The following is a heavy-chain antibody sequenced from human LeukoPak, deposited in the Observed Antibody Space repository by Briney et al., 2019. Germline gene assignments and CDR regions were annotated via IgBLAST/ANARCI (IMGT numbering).Heavy chain of an antibody. D-gene: IGHD3-9*01. Sequence: ASVKVSCKASGYTFTGYYMHWVRQAPGQGLEWMGWISAYNGNTNYAQKLQGRVTMTTDTSTSTAYMELRSLRSDDTAVYYCARENYDILTGYYYRNDAFDIWGQGTMVTVSS. V-gene: IGHV1-18*04. J-gene: IGHJ3*02. CDR2: ISAYNGNT. CDR3: ARENYDILTGYYYRNDAFDI. CDR1: GYTFTGYY.